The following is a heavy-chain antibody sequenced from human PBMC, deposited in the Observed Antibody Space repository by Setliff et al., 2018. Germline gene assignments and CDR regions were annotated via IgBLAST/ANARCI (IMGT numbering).Heavy chain of an antibody. V-gene: IGHV4-59*10. CDR1: GDSFSDYY. CDR2: ISTSGST. Sequence: PSETLSLTCAVYGDSFSDYYWSWIRQPPGKGLEWIGRISTSGSTNYNPSLKSRVTVSLDTSKNQFSLKLTSVTAADTAVYYCARDQWVRSPPLYFSYSMDVWGQGTTVTVSS. J-gene: IGHJ6*02. CDR3: ARDQWVRSPPLYFSYSMDV. D-gene: IGHD5-12*01.